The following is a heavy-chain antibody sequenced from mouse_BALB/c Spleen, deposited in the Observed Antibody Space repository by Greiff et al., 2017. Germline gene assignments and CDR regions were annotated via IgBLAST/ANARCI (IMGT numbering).Heavy chain of an antibody. Sequence: EVQGVESGGGLVQPGGSLKLSCAASGFTFSSYGMSWVRQTPDKRLELVATINSNGGSTYYPDSVKGRFTISRDNAKNTLYLQMSSLKSEDTAMYYCARGDGYWAYWGQGTLVTVSA. J-gene: IGHJ3*01. CDR2: INSNGGST. V-gene: IGHV5-6-3*01. CDR3: ARGDGYWAY. D-gene: IGHD2-3*01. CDR1: GFTFSSYG.